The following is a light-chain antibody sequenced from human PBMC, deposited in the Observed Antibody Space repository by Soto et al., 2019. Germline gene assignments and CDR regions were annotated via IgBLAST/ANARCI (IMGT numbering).Light chain of an antibody. J-gene: IGKJ2*01. V-gene: IGKV3-15*01. CDR2: GAS. Sequence: EIVMTQSPATLSVSPGERATLSCRASQSVSTNLAWYQQRLGQAPSLLIYGASTRATGIPARFSGSGSGTEFTLTISSLQSEDFAVYYCQHYYNWPPYTFGQGTKLEIK. CDR1: QSVSTN. CDR3: QHYYNWPPYT.